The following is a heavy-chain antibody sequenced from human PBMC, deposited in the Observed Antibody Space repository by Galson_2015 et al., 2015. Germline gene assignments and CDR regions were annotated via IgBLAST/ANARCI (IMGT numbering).Heavy chain of an antibody. CDR1: GGSISRSNW. D-gene: IGHD2-15*01. V-gene: IGHV4-4*02. CDR2: IYHSGGT. Sequence: ETLSLTCAVSGGSISRSNWWSWVRQPPGKGLEWIGEIYHSGGTNYNPSLKSRVTISVAKSKNQFSLKLSSVTAADTAVYYCARVNVVVVAATRQGQMTTVTTAAFDIWGQGTMVTVSS. CDR3: ARVNVVVVAATRQGQMTTVTTAAFDI. J-gene: IGHJ3*02.